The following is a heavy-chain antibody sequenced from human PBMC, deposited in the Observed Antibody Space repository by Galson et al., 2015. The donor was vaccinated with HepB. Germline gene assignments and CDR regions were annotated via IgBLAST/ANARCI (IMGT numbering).Heavy chain of an antibody. J-gene: IGHJ1*01. CDR1: GFTFSDYY. V-gene: IGHV3-11*06. CDR3: ASTFSGSYYDGNGELYFQH. D-gene: IGHD1-26*01. Sequence: SLRLSCAASGFTFSDYYMSWIRQAPGKGLEWVSYISSSSSYTNYADSVKGRFTISRDNAKNSLYLQMNSLRAEDTAVYYCASTFSGSYYDGNGELYFQHWGQGTLVTVSS. CDR2: ISSSSSYT.